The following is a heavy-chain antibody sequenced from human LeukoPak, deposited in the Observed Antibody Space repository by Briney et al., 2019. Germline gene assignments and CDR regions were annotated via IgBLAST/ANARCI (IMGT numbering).Heavy chain of an antibody. CDR1: GLTFSSYS. Sequence: AGGSLRLSCAASGLTFSSYSMNWVRQAPGKRLEWVSSISSGSDYISYADSVKGRFTLSRDNAKNSLYLQMNSLRAEDTAVYYCATGIYYASVHTWSPVGVQGTLVTVSS. CDR3: ATGIYYASVHTWSPV. CDR2: ISSGSDYI. J-gene: IGHJ4*02. D-gene: IGHD3-10*01. V-gene: IGHV3-21*01.